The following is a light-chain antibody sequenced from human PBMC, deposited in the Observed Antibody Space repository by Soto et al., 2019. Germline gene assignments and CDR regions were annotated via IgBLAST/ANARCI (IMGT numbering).Light chain of an antibody. CDR2: EGT. CDR3: FSYEGNGVYV. J-gene: IGLJ1*01. CDR1: SSDVGSYNL. Sequence: QSVLTQPASVSGSPGQSITISCTGTSSDVGSYNLVSWFQQLPGKVPKLIIYEGTKRPSGVSDRFSGSKSGYTASLTISGLQAEDAADYYCFSYEGNGVYVFGTGTKVTLL. V-gene: IGLV2-23*01.